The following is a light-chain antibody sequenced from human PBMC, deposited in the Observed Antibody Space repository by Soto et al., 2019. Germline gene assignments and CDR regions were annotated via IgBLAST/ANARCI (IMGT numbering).Light chain of an antibody. Sequence: EIVLTQSPATLSLSPGERATLSCRASQSISSYLGWYQQKPGQAPRLLIYDAFNRATGLPARFSGSGSGTDFTLTISSLEPEDFAVYYCQQRSSCPLTFGGGTKVEIK. CDR2: DAF. CDR1: QSISSY. CDR3: QQRSSCPLT. V-gene: IGKV3-11*01. J-gene: IGKJ4*01.